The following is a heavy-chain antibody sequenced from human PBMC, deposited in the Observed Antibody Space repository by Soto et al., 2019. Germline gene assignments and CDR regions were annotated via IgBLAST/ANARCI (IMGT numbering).Heavy chain of an antibody. CDR2: IWFDGSNK. CDR1: GFSFSDYG. J-gene: IGHJ6*02. Sequence: QVQLVESGGGVVQPGTSLRLSCAASGFSFSDYGMHWVRQAPGKGLEWVAVIWFDGSNKYYAGSVKGRFTISRDNSKNTVDLQMDRLRADDTAVYYCARRRSTVTTTWFYHAMDVWGQGTTVTVSS. D-gene: IGHD4-17*01. V-gene: IGHV3-33*01. CDR3: ARRRSTVTTTWFYHAMDV.